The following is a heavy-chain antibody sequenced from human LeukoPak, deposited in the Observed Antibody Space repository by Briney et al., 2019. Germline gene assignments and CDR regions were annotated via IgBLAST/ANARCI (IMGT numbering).Heavy chain of an antibody. Sequence: GGSLKLSCAASGFTFSGSALPWVRQASGKGLEWVGRIRSKANSYVTAYAASVKGRSTISRDDSENTAYLQMNGLETDDTAVYYCARHTDRYCSGSNCYVYYFYGLDVWGQGTTVTVSS. CDR3: ARHTDRYCSGSNCYVYYFYGLDV. V-gene: IGHV3-73*01. J-gene: IGHJ6*02. CDR2: IRSKANSYVT. CDR1: GFTFSGSA. D-gene: IGHD2-15*01.